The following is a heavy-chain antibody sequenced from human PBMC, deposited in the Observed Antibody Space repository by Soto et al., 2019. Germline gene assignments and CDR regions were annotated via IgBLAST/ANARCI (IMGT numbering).Heavy chain of an antibody. CDR1: GGSISSSSYY. Sequence: QLQLQEPGPGLVKPSETLSLTCTVSGGSISSSSYYWGWIRQPPGKGLEWIGSIYYSGSTYYNPSLKSRVTISLDTSKNQFSLKLSSVTAADTAVYYFATVWFGESQHWGQGTLVTVSS. V-gene: IGHV4-39*01. CDR3: ATVWFGESQH. D-gene: IGHD3-10*01. J-gene: IGHJ1*01. CDR2: IYYSGST.